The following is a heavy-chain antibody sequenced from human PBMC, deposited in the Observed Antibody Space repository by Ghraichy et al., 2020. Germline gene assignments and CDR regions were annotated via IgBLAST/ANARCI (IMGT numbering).Heavy chain of an antibody. J-gene: IGHJ5*02. CDR2: FVWDDDK. Sequence: QTLSLTCTFSGFSLSTSGMCVSWIRQPPGKALEWLARFVWDDDKYYSTSLKTRLTISKDTSKNQVVLTMTNMDPVDTATYYCARIGQQQLGEDWGWFDPWGQGTLVTVSS. D-gene: IGHD6-13*01. CDR3: ARIGQQQLGEDWGWFDP. V-gene: IGHV2-70*11. CDR1: GFSLSTSGMC.